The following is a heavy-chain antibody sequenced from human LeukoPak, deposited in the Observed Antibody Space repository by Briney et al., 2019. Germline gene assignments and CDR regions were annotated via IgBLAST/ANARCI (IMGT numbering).Heavy chain of an antibody. CDR1: GYTFIDYY. D-gene: IGHD2-2*01. CDR3: ARVKKLMPEFEF. J-gene: IGHJ4*02. Sequence: GASVKVSCKSSGYTFIDYYIRWVRQAPGQGLEWMGWINPNSGATKYAQKFQGRVSMTRDTSINTAYMDLTNLRSDDTAIFYCARVKKLMPEFEFWGQGTLVTVSS. CDR2: INPNSGAT. V-gene: IGHV1-2*02.